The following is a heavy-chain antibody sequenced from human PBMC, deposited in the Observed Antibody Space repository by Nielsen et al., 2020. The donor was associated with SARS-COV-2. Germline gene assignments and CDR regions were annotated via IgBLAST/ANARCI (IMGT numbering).Heavy chain of an antibody. Sequence: SETLSLTCTVSGGSISDDYWSWIRQPPGRGLEWIGYIYYNGNTNYNPSLKSRVTISVDTSKKNFSLKLSSVTAADTAVYYCARVTRPPFWSGIVHGGWFDPWGQGTLVTVSS. D-gene: IGHD3-3*01. J-gene: IGHJ5*02. CDR2: IYYNGNT. V-gene: IGHV4-59*01. CDR3: ARVTRPPFWSGIVHGGWFDP. CDR1: GGSISDDY.